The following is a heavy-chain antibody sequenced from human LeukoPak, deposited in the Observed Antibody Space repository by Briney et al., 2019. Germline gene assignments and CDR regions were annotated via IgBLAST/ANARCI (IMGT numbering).Heavy chain of an antibody. D-gene: IGHD3-10*01. V-gene: IGHV1-18*01. CDR1: GYTFTSYG. J-gene: IGHJ4*02. CDR3: ARDRYWFGELSPYYFDY. Sequence: ASVKVSCKASGYTFTSYGISWVRQAPGQGLEWMGWISAYNGNTNYAQKLQGRVTMTTDTSTSTAYMELRSLRSDDTAVYYCARDRYWFGELSPYYFDYWGQGTLVTVSS. CDR2: ISAYNGNT.